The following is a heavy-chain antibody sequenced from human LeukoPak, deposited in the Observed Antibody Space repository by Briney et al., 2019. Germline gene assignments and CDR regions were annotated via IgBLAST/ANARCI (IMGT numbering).Heavy chain of an antibody. D-gene: IGHD1-26*01. CDR1: GYTFTSYY. CDR2: INPSGSST. Sequence: GASVKVSCKASGYTFTSYYMHWVRQAPGQGLEWMGLINPSGSSTSYAQKFQGRLSLNRDMSTSTDYMELSSLRSEDTAVYYCARDNSVGDTAWWFDPWGQGTLVTVSS. V-gene: IGHV1-46*01. J-gene: IGHJ5*02. CDR3: ARDNSVGDTAWWFDP.